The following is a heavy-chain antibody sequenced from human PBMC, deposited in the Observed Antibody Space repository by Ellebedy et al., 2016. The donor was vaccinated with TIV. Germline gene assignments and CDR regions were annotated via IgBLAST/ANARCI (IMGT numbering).Heavy chain of an antibody. CDR2: INGDGSST. V-gene: IGHV3-74*01. CDR1: GFTFSIYW. CDR3: ARGHPDYGDYVPFDY. J-gene: IGHJ4*02. D-gene: IGHD4-17*01. Sequence: GESLKISCAASGFTFSIYWMHWVRQAPGKGLVWVSRINGDGSSTNYADSVKGRFTISRDNAKNTLYLQMNSLRAEDTAVYYCARGHPDYGDYVPFDYWGQGTLVTASS.